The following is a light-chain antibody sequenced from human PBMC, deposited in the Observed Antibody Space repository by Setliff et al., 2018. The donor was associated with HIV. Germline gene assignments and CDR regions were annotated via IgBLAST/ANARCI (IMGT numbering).Light chain of an antibody. CDR3: CSYAGSSTNV. V-gene: IGLV2-23*02. CDR1: SSDVGGYNY. CDR2: DVS. J-gene: IGLJ1*01. Sequence: QSVLTQPASVSGSPGQSITISCTGTSSDVGGYNYVSWYQRRPGKAPKLMIYDVSKRPSGVSNRFSGSKSGNTASLTISGLQAEDEADYYCCSYAGSSTNVFGTGTKVTVL.